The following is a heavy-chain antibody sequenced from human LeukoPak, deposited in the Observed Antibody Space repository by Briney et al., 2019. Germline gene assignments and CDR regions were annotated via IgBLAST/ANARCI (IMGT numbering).Heavy chain of an antibody. Sequence: GASVKVSCKASGFTFTSSAMQWVRQARGQRLEWIGWIVVGSGNTNYAQKFQERVTITRDMSTSTAYMELSSLRSEDTAVYYCARDWIPRTIVMARGWFDPWGQGTLVTVSS. CDR3: ARDWIPRTIVMARGWFDP. D-gene: IGHD3-22*01. V-gene: IGHV1-58*02. CDR1: GFTFTSSA. J-gene: IGHJ5*02. CDR2: IVVGSGNT.